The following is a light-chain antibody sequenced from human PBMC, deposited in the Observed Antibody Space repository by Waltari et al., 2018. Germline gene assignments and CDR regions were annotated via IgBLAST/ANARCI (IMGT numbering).Light chain of an antibody. J-gene: IGLJ2*01. CDR2: EGN. Sequence: QSALTQPASVSGSPGQSITVSCPGARSDAGHYALVCWYQQHPGKAPKLIIYEGNKRPSGVSNRFSGFKSGNTASLTISGLQAEDEAEYYCSSNAGRGIVFGGGTKLTVL. V-gene: IGLV2-23*01. CDR1: RSDAGHYAL. CDR3: SSNAGRGIV.